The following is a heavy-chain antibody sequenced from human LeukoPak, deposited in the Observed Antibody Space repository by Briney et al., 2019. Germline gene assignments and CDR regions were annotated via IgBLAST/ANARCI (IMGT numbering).Heavy chain of an antibody. D-gene: IGHD3-3*01. CDR3: VRDLDHNDFWSGYWPDAFDS. CDR1: GFTFSNYG. Sequence: GGSLRLSCAASGFTFSNYGMHWVRQAPGKGLEWVAFIWYDGSNEYYVDSMKGRFIISRDNCKNTLYLQMSSLRAEDTAVYYCVRDLDHNDFWSGYWPDAFDSWGQGKNVLVSS. V-gene: IGHV3-33*01. CDR2: IWYDGSNE. J-gene: IGHJ3*02.